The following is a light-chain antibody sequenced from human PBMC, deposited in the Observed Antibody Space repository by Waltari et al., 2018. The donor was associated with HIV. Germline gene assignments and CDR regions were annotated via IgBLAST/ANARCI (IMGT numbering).Light chain of an antibody. CDR2: DAS. CDR1: QDISNY. CDR3: QQHDNFPLT. V-gene: IGKV1-33*01. Sequence: DIRMTQSPSSLSASVGDRVTITCQASQDISNYLNWYQQKPGKAPKVLIYDASTLETGVPSRFSGSGSGTDFTFTITSLQPEDFATYYCQQHDNFPLTFGGGTKVDIK. J-gene: IGKJ4*01.